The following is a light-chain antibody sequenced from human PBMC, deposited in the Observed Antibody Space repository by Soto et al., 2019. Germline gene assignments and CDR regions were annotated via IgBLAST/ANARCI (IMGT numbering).Light chain of an antibody. Sequence: QSVLTQPPSASGAPGQRVTISCSGDSSNIGKNFVYWFQQFPGAAPQLLIYRNVQRPSRVPDRFSASKSGTAASLAISGLQSEDEADYYCATWDDSLSGVVFGGGTQLTVL. CDR1: SSNIGKNF. J-gene: IGLJ2*01. CDR2: RNV. V-gene: IGLV1-47*01. CDR3: ATWDDSLSGVV.